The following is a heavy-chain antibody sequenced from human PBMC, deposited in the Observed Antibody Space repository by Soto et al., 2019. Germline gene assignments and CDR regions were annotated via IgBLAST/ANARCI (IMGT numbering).Heavy chain of an antibody. V-gene: IGHV3-9*01. Sequence: GGSLRLSCAASGFTFDDYAMHWVRQAPGKGLEWVSGISWNSGSIGYADSVKGRFTISRDNAKNSLYLQMNSLRAEDTALYYCAKALGLWFGEWDAFDIWGQGTMVTVSS. D-gene: IGHD3-10*01. CDR1: GFTFDDYA. CDR2: ISWNSGSI. J-gene: IGHJ3*02. CDR3: AKALGLWFGEWDAFDI.